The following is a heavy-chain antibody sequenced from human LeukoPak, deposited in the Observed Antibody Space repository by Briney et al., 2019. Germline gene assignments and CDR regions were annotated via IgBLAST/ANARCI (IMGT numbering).Heavy chain of an antibody. CDR1: GFTFSSYW. Sequence: QSGGSLRLSCAASGFTFSSYWMSWVRQAPGKGLEWVANIKQDGSEKYYVDSVKGRFTISRGNAKNSLYLQMNSLRAEDTAVYYCAREGSFDYSKVGATGYFDYWGQGTLVTVSS. CDR2: IKQDGSEK. D-gene: IGHD1-26*01. J-gene: IGHJ4*02. V-gene: IGHV3-7*01. CDR3: AREGSFDYSKVGATGYFDY.